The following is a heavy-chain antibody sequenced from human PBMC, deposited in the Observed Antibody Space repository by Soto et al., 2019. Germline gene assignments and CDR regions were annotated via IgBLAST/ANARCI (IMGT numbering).Heavy chain of an antibody. V-gene: IGHV4-59*01. CDR2: IYYSGST. Sequence: NPSETLSLTCTVSGGSISSYYWSWIRQPPGKGLEWIGYIYYSGSTNYNPSLKSRVTISVDTSKNQFSLKLSSVTAADTAVYYCARSTLIRVFDYWGQGTLVTVSS. D-gene: IGHD3-16*01. CDR1: GGSISSYY. CDR3: ARSTLIRVFDY. J-gene: IGHJ4*02.